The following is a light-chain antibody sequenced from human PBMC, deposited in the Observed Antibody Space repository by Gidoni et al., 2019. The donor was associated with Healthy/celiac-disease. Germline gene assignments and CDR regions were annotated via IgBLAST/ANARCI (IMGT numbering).Light chain of an antibody. CDR1: QSVSSSY. V-gene: IGKV3-20*01. Sequence: VLTQSPVTLSLASGDSATLSCRASQSVSSSYLAWYQQKPGQAPRLLIYGASSRATGIPDRFSGSGSGTDFTLTISRLEAEDFAVYYCQQYGSSPPLTFGGGTKVEIK. J-gene: IGKJ4*01. CDR2: GAS. CDR3: QQYGSSPPLT.